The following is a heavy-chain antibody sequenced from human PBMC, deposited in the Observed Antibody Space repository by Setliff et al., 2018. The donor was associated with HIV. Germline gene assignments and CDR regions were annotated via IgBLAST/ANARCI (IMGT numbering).Heavy chain of an antibody. CDR2: LSPNNGDT. Sequence: ASVKVSCKASGYTFTDYFMHWVRQAPGQGVEWMGWLSPNNGDTNIPQRFQGRVTISIDTSKKQFSLKLSSVTAADTAVYYCAISLPSLAWGWGQGTLVTVSS. CDR1: GYTFTDYF. D-gene: IGHD7-27*01. V-gene: IGHV1-2*02. CDR3: AISLPSLAWG. J-gene: IGHJ4*02.